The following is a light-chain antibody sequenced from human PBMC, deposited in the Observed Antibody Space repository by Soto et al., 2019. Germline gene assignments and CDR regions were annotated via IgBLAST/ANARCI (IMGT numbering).Light chain of an antibody. Sequence: DIQMTQSPSTLSTSVGDRVTITCRANQSISNWLAWYQQKPGKAPKLLIFDASSLERGVPSRFSGSGSGTEFTLTISSVQPDDFATYYCQQYNTSPETFGQGTKVDTK. V-gene: IGKV1-5*01. CDR3: QQYNTSPET. CDR2: DAS. CDR1: QSISNW. J-gene: IGKJ1*01.